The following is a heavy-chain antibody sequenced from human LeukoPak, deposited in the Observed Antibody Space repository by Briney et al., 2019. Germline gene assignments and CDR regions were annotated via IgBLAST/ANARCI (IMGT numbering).Heavy chain of an antibody. Sequence: TGGSLRLSCAASGFIFNNHDMTWVRQAPGKGLEWVAVISYDGSNKYYADSVKGRFTISRDNSKNTLYLQMNSLRAEDTAVYYCAREGPGYDYVWGSYRYEVLAHFDYWGQGTLVTVSS. CDR1: GFIFNNHD. CDR2: ISYDGSNK. V-gene: IGHV3-30-3*01. D-gene: IGHD3-16*02. CDR3: AREGPGYDYVWGSYRYEVLAHFDY. J-gene: IGHJ4*02.